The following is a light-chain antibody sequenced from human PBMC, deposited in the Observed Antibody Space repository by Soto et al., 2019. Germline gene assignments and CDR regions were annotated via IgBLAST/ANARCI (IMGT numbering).Light chain of an antibody. J-gene: IGLJ2*01. CDR3: SSYTSSYTV. Sequence: QSVLTQPPSVSGSPGHSVTISCTATSSDIGSYNRVSWYQHPPGTAPKLIIYEVTNRPSGVPDRFSGSKSGNTASLTISGLQAEDEADYYCSSYTSSYTVFGGGTKLTVL. V-gene: IGLV2-18*02. CDR2: EVT. CDR1: SSDIGSYNR.